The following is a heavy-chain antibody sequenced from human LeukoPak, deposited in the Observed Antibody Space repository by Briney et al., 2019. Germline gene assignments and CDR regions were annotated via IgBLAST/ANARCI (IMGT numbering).Heavy chain of an antibody. J-gene: IGHJ4*02. CDR1: GGSISSHY. Sequence: SETLSLTCTVSGGSISSHYWSWLRQPPGRGLEWVGYIYYSGTTNYNPSLKSRVTISVDTSKNQFSLKLSSVTAADTAVYYCARGLTYYDILTAYYTFPYFDYWGQGTLVTVSS. D-gene: IGHD3-9*01. CDR2: IYYSGTT. CDR3: ARGLTYYDILTAYYTFPYFDY. V-gene: IGHV4-59*11.